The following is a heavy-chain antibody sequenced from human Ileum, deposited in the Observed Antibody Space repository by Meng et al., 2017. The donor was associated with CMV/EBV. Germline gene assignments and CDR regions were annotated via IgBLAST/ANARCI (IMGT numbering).Heavy chain of an antibody. CDR3: VGANRPLDY. V-gene: IGHV3-7*01. D-gene: IGHD1/OR15-1a*01. Sequence: GGSLRLSCVGSGFTLRSDWMAWVRQAPGKGLEWVANIKHEGSEIYYVDSVKGRFTVSRDNAKNSLYLQMNSLRVEDTAVYYCVGANRPLDYWGQGTLVTGSS. J-gene: IGHJ4*02. CDR1: GFTLRSDW. CDR2: IKHEGSEI.